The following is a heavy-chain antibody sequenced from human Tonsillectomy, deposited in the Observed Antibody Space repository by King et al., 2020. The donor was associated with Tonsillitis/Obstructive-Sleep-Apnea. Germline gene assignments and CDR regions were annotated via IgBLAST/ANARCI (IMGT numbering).Heavy chain of an antibody. CDR3: ARVGYCSGGSCLPDAFDI. CDR1: GFTFSDYY. J-gene: IGHJ3*02. D-gene: IGHD2-15*01. CDR2: ISSSSSYT. V-gene: IGHV3-11*05. Sequence: VQLVESGGGLVKPGGSLRLSCAASGFTFSDYYMSWIRQAPGKGLEWVSYISSSSSYTNYADSVKGRFTISRDNAKKSLYLQMNSLRAEDTAVYYCARVGYCSGGSCLPDAFDIWGQGTMVTVSS.